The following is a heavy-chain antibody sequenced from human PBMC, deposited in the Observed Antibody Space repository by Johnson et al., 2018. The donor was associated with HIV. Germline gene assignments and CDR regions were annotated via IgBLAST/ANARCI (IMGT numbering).Heavy chain of an antibody. CDR3: VRDRGSGWDDAFDI. D-gene: IGHD6-19*01. Sequence: QVQLVESGGGVVQPGRSLRLSCAASRFTFSDYYMSWIRQTPGKGLEWVSYISSSGGTIYYADSVKGRFSISRDNAKNSLYLQMNSLRAEDTAVYYCVRDRGSGWDDAFDIWGQGTMVTVSS. CDR1: RFTFSDYY. CDR2: ISSSGGTI. J-gene: IGHJ3*02. V-gene: IGHV3-11*04.